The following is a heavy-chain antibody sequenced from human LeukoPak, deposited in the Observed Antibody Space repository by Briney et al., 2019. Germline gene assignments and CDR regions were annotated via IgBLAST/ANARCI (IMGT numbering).Heavy chain of an antibody. V-gene: IGHV4-34*01. Sequence: SETLSLACAVYGGSFSGYYWSWIRQPPGKGLEWIGEINHSGSTNYNPSLKSRVTISVDTSKNQFSLKLSSVTAADTAVYYCARRPLRYFDWLPAGFDYWGQGTLVTVSS. CDR2: INHSGST. CDR1: GGSFSGYY. D-gene: IGHD3-9*01. J-gene: IGHJ4*02. CDR3: ARRPLRYFDWLPAGFDY.